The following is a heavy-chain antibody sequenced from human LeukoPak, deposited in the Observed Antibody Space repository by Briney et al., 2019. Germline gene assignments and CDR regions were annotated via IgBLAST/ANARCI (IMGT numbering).Heavy chain of an antibody. V-gene: IGHV1-69*04. CDR2: IIPILGIA. D-gene: IGHD4-23*01. CDR1: GGTFSSYA. CDR3: AREPGGQPDAFDI. J-gene: IGHJ3*02. Sequence: ASVKVSCKASGGTFSSYAISWVRQAPGQGLEWMGRIIPILGIANYAQKFQGRVTITADKSTSTAYMELSSLRSEDTAVYYCAREPGGQPDAFDIWGQGTMVTVSS.